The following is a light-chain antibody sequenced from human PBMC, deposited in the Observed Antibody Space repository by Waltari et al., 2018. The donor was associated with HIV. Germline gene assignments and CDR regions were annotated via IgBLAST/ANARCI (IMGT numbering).Light chain of an antibody. V-gene: IGKV1-12*01. J-gene: IGKJ1*01. CDR3: QQANSFPRT. CDR1: QNIYNW. CDR2: SAS. Sequence: DIQMTQSPSSVSASIGDSVTITCRASQNIYNWLAWYQQQPGKAPNLLIYSASSLQYGVPSRFSGSGSGTEFTLTISNLQPEDFATYFCQQANSFPRTFGQGTKVEIK.